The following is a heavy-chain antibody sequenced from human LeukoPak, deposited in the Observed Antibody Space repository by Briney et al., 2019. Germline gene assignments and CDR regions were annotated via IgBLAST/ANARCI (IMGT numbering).Heavy chain of an antibody. CDR3: ARDRSSGSRVESFFDY. CDR1: GFTVSSNY. CDR2: IDSSGST. D-gene: IGHD6-19*01. J-gene: IGHJ4*02. V-gene: IGHV3-66*03. Sequence: GGSLRLSCAASGFTVSSNYMSWVRQAPGKGLEWVSVIDSSGSTYYADSVKGRLTISRDNSKNTLYLQMNSLRAEDTAVYYCARDRSSGSRVESFFDYWGQGTLVTVSS.